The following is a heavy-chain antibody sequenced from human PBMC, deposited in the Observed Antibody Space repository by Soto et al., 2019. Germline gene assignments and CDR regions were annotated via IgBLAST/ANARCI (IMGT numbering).Heavy chain of an antibody. CDR2: IQSGGTT. J-gene: IGHJ6*04. D-gene: IGHD2-15*01. CDR1: GFTVSSKY. V-gene: IGHV3-66*01. Sequence: PVGSLRLSCAASGFTVSSKYMTWVRQAPGKGLEWVSLIQSGGTTYYADSVKGRFTISRDTSENTLHLQMDSLRVEDTAVYYCARDDVLCDGGRCYGIPLDVWGTGTTVTVSS. CDR3: ARDDVLCDGGRCYGIPLDV.